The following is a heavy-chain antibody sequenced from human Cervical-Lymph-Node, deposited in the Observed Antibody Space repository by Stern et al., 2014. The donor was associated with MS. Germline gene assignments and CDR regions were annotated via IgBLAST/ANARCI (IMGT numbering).Heavy chain of an antibody. CDR2: IYPGDSDT. J-gene: IGHJ4*02. Sequence: VQLVESGAEVKKPGESLKISCEASGYRVNTYWIGWVRQMPGKGLEWMGIIYPGDSDTRFSPTFQGQVSISADKSMSPAYLQWKSLKASDTAIYYCARGEGSAWYNWGQGTLVTVSS. CDR3: ARGEGSAWYN. D-gene: IGHD6-13*01. CDR1: GYRVNTYW. V-gene: IGHV5-51*03.